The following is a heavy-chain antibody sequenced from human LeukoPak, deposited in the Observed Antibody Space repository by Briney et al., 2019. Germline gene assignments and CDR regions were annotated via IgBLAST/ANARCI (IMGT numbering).Heavy chain of an antibody. CDR3: ARDGGSTDDY. Sequence: ASVKVSCKASGGTFTSYAISWVRQAPGQGLEWMGRIIPNLGITNYAQKFQGRVTITADKSTSTAYMELSSLRSEDTAVYYCARDGGSTDDYWGEGTLVTVSS. CDR2: IIPNLGIT. CDR1: GGTFTSYA. V-gene: IGHV1-69*04. D-gene: IGHD3-16*01. J-gene: IGHJ4*02.